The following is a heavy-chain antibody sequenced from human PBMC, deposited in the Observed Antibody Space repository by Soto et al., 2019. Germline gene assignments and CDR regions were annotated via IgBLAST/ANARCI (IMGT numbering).Heavy chain of an antibody. D-gene: IGHD6-19*01. CDR1: GFTFTNYA. CDR3: AKGRHRHWLSRRFDC. J-gene: IGHJ4*02. V-gene: IGHV3-23*01. Sequence: EVQVLESGGGLIQPGGSLRLSCTASGFTFTNYAMSWVRQAPGKGLGWVSAISGSGGGSDYADSVKGRLTISRDNCKNTVYLQMHSLRAEDTAVYYCAKGRHRHWLSRRFDCWGQGTLVTVSS. CDR2: ISGSGGGS.